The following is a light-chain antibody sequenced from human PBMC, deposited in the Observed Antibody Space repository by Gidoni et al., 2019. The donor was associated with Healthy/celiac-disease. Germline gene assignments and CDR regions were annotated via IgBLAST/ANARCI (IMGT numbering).Light chain of an antibody. V-gene: IGKV3-15*01. J-gene: IGKJ1*01. Sequence: ELVMTQSPATLSVSPGERANLYCRASQSVSSNLAWYQQKPGQAPRLRIYGASASATGIPARFSGSWSGTEFTLTISSLQSEDFAVYYCQQYNNWPRTFGQGTKVEIK. CDR2: GAS. CDR1: QSVSSN. CDR3: QQYNNWPRT.